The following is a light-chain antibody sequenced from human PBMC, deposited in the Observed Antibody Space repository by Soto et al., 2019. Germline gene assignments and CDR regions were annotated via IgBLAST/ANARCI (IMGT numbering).Light chain of an antibody. CDR3: QHRNNWLGT. Sequence: EIVLTQSPATLSLSPGERATLSCRASQSVGAFLAWYQQRSGQTPRLLIYDASARAPGIPARFSGSGSGTDFTLTISSLEPEDFAVYYCQHRNNWLGTFGPGTKVDIK. J-gene: IGKJ3*01. CDR1: QSVGAF. V-gene: IGKV3-11*01. CDR2: DAS.